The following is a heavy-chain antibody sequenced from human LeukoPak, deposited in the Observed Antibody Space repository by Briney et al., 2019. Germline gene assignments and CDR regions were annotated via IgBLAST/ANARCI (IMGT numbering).Heavy chain of an antibody. D-gene: IGHD3-22*01. J-gene: IGHJ5*02. V-gene: IGHV1-69*05. CDR2: IIPIFGTA. Sequence: SVKVSCKASLGTFSSYAISWVRQAPGQGLGWMGGIIPIFGTANYAQKFQGRVTITTDESTSTAYIELSSPRSEDTAVYYCVVGDSWFDPWGQGTLVTVSS. CDR1: LGTFSSYA. CDR3: VVGDSWFDP.